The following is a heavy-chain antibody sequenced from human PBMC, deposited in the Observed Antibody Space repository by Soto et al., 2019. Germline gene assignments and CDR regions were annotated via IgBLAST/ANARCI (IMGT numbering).Heavy chain of an antibody. CDR1: GGTFSSYA. CDR3: AGGLPIFGVVTSNNWFDP. CDR2: IIPIFGTA. D-gene: IGHD3-3*01. Sequence: QVQLVQSGAEVKKPGSSVKVSCKASGGTFSSYAISWVRQAPGQGLEWMGGIIPIFGTANYAQKFQGRVTITADESTSTAYMELSSLRSEDTAMYYCAGGLPIFGVVTSNNWFDPWGQGTLVTVSS. J-gene: IGHJ5*02. V-gene: IGHV1-69*01.